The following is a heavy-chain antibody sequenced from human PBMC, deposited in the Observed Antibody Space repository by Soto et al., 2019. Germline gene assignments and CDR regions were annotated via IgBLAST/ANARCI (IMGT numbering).Heavy chain of an antibody. V-gene: IGHV3-23*01. CDR1: GVTFSSYA. D-gene: IGHD1-26*01. CDR3: AKWVTGSKRGAAFDI. CDR2: ISGSGGST. Sequence: WSLRLSCAASGVTFSSYAMSWVRQAPGKGLEWVSAISGSGGSTYYADSVKGRFTISRDNSKNTLYLQMNSLRAEDTAVYYCAKWVTGSKRGAAFDIWGQGTTVTVSS. J-gene: IGHJ3*02.